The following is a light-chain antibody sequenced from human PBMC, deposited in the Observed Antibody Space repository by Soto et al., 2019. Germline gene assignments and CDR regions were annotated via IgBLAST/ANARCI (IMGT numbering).Light chain of an antibody. CDR2: DAS. CDR3: QQYNRYSLT. V-gene: IGKV1-5*01. CDR1: QSISSW. Sequence: DIQMTQSPSTLSASVGDRVTITCRASQSISSWLAWYQQKPGKAPKLLIYDASSLESGVPSRFSGSVSDTEFTLTINNLQPDDFATYHCQQYNRYSLTFGGGTKV. J-gene: IGKJ4*01.